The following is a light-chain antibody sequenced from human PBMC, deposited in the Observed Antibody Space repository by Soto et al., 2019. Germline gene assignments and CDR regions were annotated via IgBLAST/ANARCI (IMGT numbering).Light chain of an antibody. Sequence: EIVMTQSACTLSVSPGEGATLSCRASQSVSSNVAWYQQKPGQAPRLLIYGASTRATGIPARFSGSGSGTEFTLTISSLQSEDFGVYYCQQYKNWPPITFGQGTRLEIK. J-gene: IGKJ5*01. CDR1: QSVSSN. CDR2: GAS. V-gene: IGKV3D-15*01. CDR3: QQYKNWPPIT.